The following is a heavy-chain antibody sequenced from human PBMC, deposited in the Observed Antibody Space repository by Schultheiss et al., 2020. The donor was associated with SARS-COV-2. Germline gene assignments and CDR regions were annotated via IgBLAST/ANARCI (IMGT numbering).Heavy chain of an antibody. V-gene: IGHV4-39*07. CDR3: ARVVFMVRGVLNY. J-gene: IGHJ4*02. Sequence: SETLSLTCTVSGGSISSSSYYWGWIRQPPGKGLEWIGSIYYSGSTNYNPSLKSRVTISVDTSKNQFSLKLSSVTAADTAVYYCARVVFMVRGVLNYWGQGTLVIVAS. D-gene: IGHD3-10*01. CDR1: GGSISSSSYY. CDR2: IYYSGST.